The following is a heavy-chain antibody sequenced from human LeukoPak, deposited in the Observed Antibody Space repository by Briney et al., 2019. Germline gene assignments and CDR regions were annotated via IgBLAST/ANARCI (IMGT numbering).Heavy chain of an antibody. V-gene: IGHV3-7*04. Sequence: GGPLTLSCAVSGFTFSSYWMSWVRQAPGKGLEWVAKIKQGGSETYYVDSVKGRFTISRDNAQNSLYLQMNSLRDEDTAVYYCARDLGSDWYAHFDYWGQGALLTVSS. CDR1: GFTFSSYW. D-gene: IGHD6-19*01. CDR2: IKQGGSET. J-gene: IGHJ4*02. CDR3: ARDLGSDWYAHFDY.